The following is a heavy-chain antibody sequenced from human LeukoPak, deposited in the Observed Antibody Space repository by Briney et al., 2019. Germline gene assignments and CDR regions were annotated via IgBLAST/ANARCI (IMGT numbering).Heavy chain of an antibody. V-gene: IGHV3-21*01. Sequence: GGSLRLSCVTSGFTFISHSMHFVRQAPGKGLEWVSSISSNSANIYQVDSIKGRFTISRDNAKNSLYLQMNSLRSEDTAVYYCARERYGPGNSDLDVWGQGTTVIVSS. CDR2: ISSNSANI. CDR3: ARERYGPGNSDLDV. D-gene: IGHD3-10*01. CDR1: GFTFISHS. J-gene: IGHJ6*02.